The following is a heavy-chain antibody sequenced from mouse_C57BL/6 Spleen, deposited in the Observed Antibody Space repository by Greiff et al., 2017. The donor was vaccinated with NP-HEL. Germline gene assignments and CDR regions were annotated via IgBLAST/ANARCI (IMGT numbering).Heavy chain of an antibody. CDR3: ARADDGYYDAMDY. V-gene: IGHV7-1*01. CDR1: GFTFSDFY. D-gene: IGHD2-3*01. J-gene: IGHJ4*01. CDR2: SSNKANDYTT. Sequence: EVQGVESGGGLVQSGRSLRLSCATSGFTFSDFYMEWVRQAPGKGLEWIAASSNKANDYTTEYSASVKGRFIVSRDTYQSILYLQMNALRAEDTAIYYCARADDGYYDAMDYWGQGTSVTVSS.